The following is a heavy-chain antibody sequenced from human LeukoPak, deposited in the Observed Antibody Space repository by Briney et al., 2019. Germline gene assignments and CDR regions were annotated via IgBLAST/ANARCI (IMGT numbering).Heavy chain of an antibody. D-gene: IGHD3-3*01. CDR3: ARDGNDFWSGYVTRKPRMANWFDP. CDR2: ISSSGSTI. Sequence: GGSLRLSCAASGFTFSDYYMSWIRQAPGKGLEWVSYISSSGSTIYYADSVKGRFTISRDNAKNSLYLQMNSLRAGDTAVYYCARDGNDFWSGYVTRKPRMANWFDPWGQGTLVTVSS. V-gene: IGHV3-11*01. J-gene: IGHJ5*02. CDR1: GFTFSDYY.